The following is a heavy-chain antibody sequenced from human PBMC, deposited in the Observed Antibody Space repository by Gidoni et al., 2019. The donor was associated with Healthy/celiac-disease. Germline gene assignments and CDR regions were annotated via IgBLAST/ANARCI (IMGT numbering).Heavy chain of an antibody. J-gene: IGHJ4*02. D-gene: IGHD3-22*01. CDR3: ARGLPITMIVVDLFDY. CDR1: GGTFSSYA. Sequence: QVQLVQSGAEVKKPGSSVKVSCQASGGTFSSYAISWVRQAPGQGLEWMGGIIPIFGTANDAQKFQGRVTITADESTSTAYMELSSLRSEDTAVYYCARGLPITMIVVDLFDYWGQGTLVTVSS. CDR2: IIPIFGTA. V-gene: IGHV1-69*01.